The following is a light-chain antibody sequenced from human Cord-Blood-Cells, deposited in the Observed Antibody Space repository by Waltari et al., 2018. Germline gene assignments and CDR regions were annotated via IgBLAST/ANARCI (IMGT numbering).Light chain of an antibody. CDR2: DAS. V-gene: IGKV1-5*03. CDR3: QQYNSYSWT. CDR1: QSISSW. Sequence: DIQMTQSSSPLSASVGDRVTITCRASQSISSWLAWYQQKPGKAPKLLIYDASSLESGVPSRFSGSGSGTEFTLTISSLQPDDFATYYCQQYNSYSWTFGQGTKVEIK. J-gene: IGKJ1*01.